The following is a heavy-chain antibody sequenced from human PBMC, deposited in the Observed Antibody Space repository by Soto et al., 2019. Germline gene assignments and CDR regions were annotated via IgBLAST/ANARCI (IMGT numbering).Heavy chain of an antibody. J-gene: IGHJ4*02. CDR3: ARPWIVGHGYDFDY. D-gene: IGHD3-22*01. CDR2: ISYDGSNK. Sequence: QVQLVESGGGVVQPGRSLSLSCAASGFTFSSYAMHWVRQAPGKGLEWVAVISYDGSNKYYADSVKGRFTIARDNSKNALYLQMNSLSAEDRAVYYCARPWIVGHGYDFDYWGQGTLVTVSS. V-gene: IGHV3-30-3*01. CDR1: GFTFSSYA.